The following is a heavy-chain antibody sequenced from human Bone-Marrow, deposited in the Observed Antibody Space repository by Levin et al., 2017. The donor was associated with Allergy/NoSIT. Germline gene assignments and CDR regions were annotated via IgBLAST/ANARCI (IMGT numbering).Heavy chain of an antibody. Sequence: PPGGSLRLSCAASGFIVSTYDIHWVRQVVGKGLEWVAEVGTAGDSYYSDSVKGRFTVSRENSKNSVYLQMNSLRDGDTAVYFCTRDLSRNGMDVWGQGTTVTVSS. J-gene: IGHJ6*02. CDR1: GFIVSTYD. CDR3: TRDLSRNGMDV. V-gene: IGHV3-13*01. CDR2: VGTAGDS.